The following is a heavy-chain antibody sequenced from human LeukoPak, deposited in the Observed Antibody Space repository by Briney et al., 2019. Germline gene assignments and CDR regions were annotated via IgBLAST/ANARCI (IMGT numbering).Heavy chain of an antibody. Sequence: SETLSLTCTVSGGSISSYYWKWVRQPPGKGLEWIGYVYYSEGTNYNPSLKSRVTISLDTFKNQFSLKLSSVTAADTAVYYCAGASLYYDSSGQRTFDIWGQGTMVTVSS. D-gene: IGHD3-22*01. CDR1: GGSISSYY. V-gene: IGHV4-59*01. J-gene: IGHJ3*02. CDR3: AGASLYYDSSGQRTFDI. CDR2: VYYSEGT.